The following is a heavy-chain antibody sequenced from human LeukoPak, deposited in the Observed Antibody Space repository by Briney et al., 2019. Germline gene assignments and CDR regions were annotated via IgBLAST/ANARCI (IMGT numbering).Heavy chain of an antibody. V-gene: IGHV3-11*04. CDR3: ARVGLDSPAYPSQFFDY. D-gene: IGHD3-16*01. Sequence: GGSLRLSCAVSGFTFSVYYMSWMRQALGKGVECLSYISTSGKTIYYAVSVKGRYTVSRDNAKNSLYLKMNILRAEDTAAYYCARVGLDSPAYPSQFFDYWGQGTLVTVSS. CDR1: GFTFSVYY. J-gene: IGHJ4*02. CDR2: ISTSGKTI.